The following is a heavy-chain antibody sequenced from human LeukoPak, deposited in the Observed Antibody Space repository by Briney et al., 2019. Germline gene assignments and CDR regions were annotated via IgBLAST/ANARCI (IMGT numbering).Heavy chain of an antibody. Sequence: GGSLRLSCAASGFTFSNYAMSWVRQAPGTGLEWVSGVSSGGDAFYPDSVKGRFTISRDNSKNTVYLQMNSLRADDTAVYYCARSARLMKGVVEVTALDDWGQGTLVTVSS. V-gene: IGHV3-23*01. J-gene: IGHJ4*02. CDR3: ARSARLMKGVVEVTALDD. CDR2: VSSGGDA. CDR1: GFTFSNYA. D-gene: IGHD3-3*01.